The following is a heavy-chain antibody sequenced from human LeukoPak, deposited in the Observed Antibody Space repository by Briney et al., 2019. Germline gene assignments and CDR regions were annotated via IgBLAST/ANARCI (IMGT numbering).Heavy chain of an antibody. Sequence: ASVKVSCKASGYTFTSYDINWVRQATGQGLEWMGWMNPNSGNTGYAQKFQGRVTITRNTSISTAYMELSSLRSEDTAVYYCARDVNLRSGYYNWFDPWGQGTLVTVSS. CDR3: ARDVNLRSGYYNWFDP. J-gene: IGHJ5*02. V-gene: IGHV1-8*03. CDR2: MNPNSGNT. CDR1: GYTFTSYD. D-gene: IGHD3-22*01.